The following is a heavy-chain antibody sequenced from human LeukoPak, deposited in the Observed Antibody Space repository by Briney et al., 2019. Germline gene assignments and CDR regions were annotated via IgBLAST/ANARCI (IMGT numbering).Heavy chain of an antibody. CDR1: GGSISSYY. CDR3: ARHSGEYGADDAFDI. V-gene: IGHV4-59*08. D-gene: IGHD3-10*01. CDR2: IYYSGST. Sequence: NPSETLSLTCTVSGGSISSYYWSWIRQPPGKGLEWIGYIYYSGSTNYNPSLKSRVTISVDTSKNQFSLKLSSVTAADTAVYYCARHSGEYGADDAFDIWGQGTMVTVSS. J-gene: IGHJ3*02.